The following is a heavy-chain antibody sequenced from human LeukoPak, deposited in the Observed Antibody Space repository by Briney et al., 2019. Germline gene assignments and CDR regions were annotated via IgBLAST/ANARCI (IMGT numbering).Heavy chain of an antibody. J-gene: IGHJ4*02. D-gene: IGHD6-13*01. Sequence: SQTLSLTCTVSGGSISSGGYYWSWIRQPPGKGLEWIGYIYHSGSTYYNPSLKSRVTISVDRSKNQFSLKLSSVTAADTAVYYCARAGAAAVDYWGQGTLVTVSS. CDR1: GGSISSGGYY. V-gene: IGHV4-30-2*01. CDR2: IYHSGST. CDR3: ARAGAAAVDY.